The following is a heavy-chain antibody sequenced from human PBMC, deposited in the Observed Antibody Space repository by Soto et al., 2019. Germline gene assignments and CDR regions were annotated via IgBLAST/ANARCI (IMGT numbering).Heavy chain of an antibody. D-gene: IGHD4-4*01. V-gene: IGHV1-24*01. Sequence: ASVKVSCKVSGYTLTELSMHCVRQAPGKGLEWMGGFDPEDGETIYAQKFQGRVTMTEDTSTDTAYMELSSLRSEDTAVYYCATDGYSSSTLDYWGQGTLVTVSS. J-gene: IGHJ4*02. CDR1: GYTLTELS. CDR2: FDPEDGET. CDR3: ATDGYSSSTLDY.